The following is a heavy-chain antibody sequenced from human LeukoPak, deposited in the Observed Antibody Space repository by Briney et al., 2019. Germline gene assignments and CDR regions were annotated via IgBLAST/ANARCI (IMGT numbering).Heavy chain of an antibody. J-gene: IGHJ4*02. CDR1: GFTFGSNW. Sequence: GGSLRLSWAASGFTFGSNWMHWVRQAPGKGLVWVSRINEDGSTTNYADSVKGRFTISRDNAKNTLYLQMNSLRAEDTAVYYCVRDLGGRSGHWGQGTLVTVSS. CDR2: INEDGSTT. V-gene: IGHV3-74*01. CDR3: VRDLGGRSGH. D-gene: IGHD1-26*01.